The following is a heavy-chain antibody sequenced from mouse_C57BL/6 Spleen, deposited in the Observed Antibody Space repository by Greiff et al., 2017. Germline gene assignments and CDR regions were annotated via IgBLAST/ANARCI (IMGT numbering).Heavy chain of an antibody. CDR3: AISNSNYLDWFAY. D-gene: IGHD2-5*01. CDR1: GYTFTSYW. J-gene: IGHJ3*01. V-gene: IGHV1-74*01. Sequence: QVQLQQPGAELVKPGASVKVSCKASGYTFTSYWMHWVKQRPGQGLEWIGRIHPSDSDTNYNQKFKGKATLTVDKSSSTAYMQLSSLTSEVSAVYYCAISNSNYLDWFAYWGQGTLVTVSA. CDR2: IHPSDSDT.